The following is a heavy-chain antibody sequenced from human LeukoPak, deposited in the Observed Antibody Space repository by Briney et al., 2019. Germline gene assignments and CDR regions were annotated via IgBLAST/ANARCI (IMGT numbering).Heavy chain of an antibody. Sequence: GGSLRLSCGASGFTFDDYWMSWVRQAPGQGLEWVANINQDGSEKYYLDSVKGRFTISRDNSKNTLYLQMNSLRAEDTAVYYCAKDRWGVGATGDLAFDLWGRGTLVTVSS. CDR2: INQDGSEK. CDR1: GFTFDDYW. D-gene: IGHD1-26*01. V-gene: IGHV3-7*03. CDR3: AKDRWGVGATGDLAFDL. J-gene: IGHJ2*01.